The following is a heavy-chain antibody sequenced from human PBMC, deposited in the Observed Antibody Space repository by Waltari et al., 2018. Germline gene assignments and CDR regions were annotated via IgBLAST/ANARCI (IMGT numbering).Heavy chain of an antibody. D-gene: IGHD2-21*02. J-gene: IGHJ4*02. CDR3: ARSDRTCGGDCYSPY. CDR1: GGTFSSYT. Sequence: QVQLVQSGAEVKKPGSSVKVSCKASGGTFSSYTISWVRQATGQGLEWMGRIIPILGIANYAQKFQGRVTITADKSTSTAYMELSSLRSEDTAVYYCARSDRTCGGDCYSPYWGQGTLVTVSS. V-gene: IGHV1-69*02. CDR2: IIPILGIA.